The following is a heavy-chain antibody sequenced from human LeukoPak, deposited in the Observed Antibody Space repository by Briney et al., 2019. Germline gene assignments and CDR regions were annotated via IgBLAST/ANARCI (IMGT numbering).Heavy chain of an antibody. CDR2: IGSDGST. Sequence: PGGSLRLSCAASGFDFSGYAMSWVRQAPGKGLEWVAGIGSDGSTHHAESVRGRFAISRDNSKSTVYLQMNTLRAEDTAVFYCARWTGSNSGGSLDYWGRGTLVTVSS. D-gene: IGHD2-15*01. V-gene: IGHV3-23*01. CDR3: ARWTGSNSGGSLDY. J-gene: IGHJ4*02. CDR1: GFDFSGYA.